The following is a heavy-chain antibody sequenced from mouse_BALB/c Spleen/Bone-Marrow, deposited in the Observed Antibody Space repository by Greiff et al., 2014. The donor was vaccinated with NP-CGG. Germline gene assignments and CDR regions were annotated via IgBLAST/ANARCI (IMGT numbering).Heavy chain of an antibody. V-gene: IGHV1-7*01. D-gene: IGHD1-1*01. CDR2: INPSTGYT. Sequence: QVQLQQSGAELAKPGASVKMSCKASGYTFTSYWMHWVKQRPGQGLEWIGYINPSTGYTEYNQKFKDKATLTADKSSSTAYMQLSSLTSEDSAVYYCARPPYYNDSSYDALDYWGQGTSVTASS. CDR1: GYTFTSYW. CDR3: ARPPYYNDSSYDALDY. J-gene: IGHJ4*01.